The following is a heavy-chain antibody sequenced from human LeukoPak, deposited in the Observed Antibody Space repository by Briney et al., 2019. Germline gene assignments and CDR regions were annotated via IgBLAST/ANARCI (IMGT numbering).Heavy chain of an antibody. CDR2: ISWNSGGI. J-gene: IGHJ4*02. CDR3: AKDGESRVTYYDFWSGAFDY. D-gene: IGHD3-3*01. CDR1: GFTFDDYG. Sequence: AGGSLRLSCAASGFTFDDYGMSWVRQAPGKGLEWVSGISWNSGGIGYADSVKGRFTISRDNAKNSLYLQMNSLRAEDMALYYCAKDGESRVTYYDFWSGAFDYWGQGTLVTVSS. V-gene: IGHV3-9*03.